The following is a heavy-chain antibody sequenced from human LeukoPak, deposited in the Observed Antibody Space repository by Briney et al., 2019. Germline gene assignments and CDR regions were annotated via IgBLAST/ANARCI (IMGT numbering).Heavy chain of an antibody. D-gene: IGHD3-22*01. CDR2: IGGSGDST. V-gene: IGHV3-23*01. Sequence: PGGSLRLSCAASGFIFSSYAMSWVRQAPGKGLEWVSAIGGSGDSTFYTDSVKGRFIVSRDNFKNTLYLQMNSLRAEDTAVYYCAKRNYYDSSGFLFDDWGQGTLVTVSS. CDR3: AKRNYYDSSGFLFDD. J-gene: IGHJ4*02. CDR1: GFIFSSYA.